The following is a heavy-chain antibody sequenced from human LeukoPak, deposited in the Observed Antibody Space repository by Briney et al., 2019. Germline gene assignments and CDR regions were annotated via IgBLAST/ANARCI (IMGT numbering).Heavy chain of an antibody. CDR1: GGTFSSYA. J-gene: IGHJ6*02. D-gene: IGHD2-2*01. CDR3: ARDHKVVPAATTSVYYGMDV. Sequence: ASVKVSCKASGGTFSSYAISWVRQAPGQGLEWMGGIIPIFGTANYAQKFQGRVTITADESTSTAYMELSSLRSEDTAVYYCARDHKVVPAATTSVYYGMDVWGQGTTVTVSS. CDR2: IIPIFGTA. V-gene: IGHV1-69*13.